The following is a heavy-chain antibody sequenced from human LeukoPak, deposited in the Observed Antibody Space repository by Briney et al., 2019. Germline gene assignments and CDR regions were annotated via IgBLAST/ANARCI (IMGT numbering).Heavy chain of an antibody. CDR1: GYSFTNYW. V-gene: IGHV5-51*01. D-gene: IGHD4-17*01. J-gene: IGHJ4*02. CDR3: AKMPTTVGPFDY. CDR2: IHPGDSDT. Sequence: GESLRISCQDSGYSFTNYWIAWVRQMPGKGLEWMGIIHPGDSDTRYSPSFQGQVTISADKSISTAYLQWSSLKASDTAMYYCAKMPTTVGPFDYWGQGTMVTVSS.